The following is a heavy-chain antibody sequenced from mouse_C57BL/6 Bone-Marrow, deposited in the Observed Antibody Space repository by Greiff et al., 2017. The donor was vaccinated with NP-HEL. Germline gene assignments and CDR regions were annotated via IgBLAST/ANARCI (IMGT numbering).Heavy chain of an antibody. CDR1: GYTFTSYW. CDR2: IYPGSGST. Sequence: QVQLQQPGAELVKPGASVKMSCKASGYTFTSYWITWVKQRPGQGLEWIGDIYPGSGSTNYNEKFKSKATLTVDTSSSTAYMQLSSLTSEDSAVYYGARDYYGSSYDWYFDVWGTGTTVTVSS. D-gene: IGHD1-1*01. CDR3: ARDYYGSSYDWYFDV. J-gene: IGHJ1*03. V-gene: IGHV1-55*01.